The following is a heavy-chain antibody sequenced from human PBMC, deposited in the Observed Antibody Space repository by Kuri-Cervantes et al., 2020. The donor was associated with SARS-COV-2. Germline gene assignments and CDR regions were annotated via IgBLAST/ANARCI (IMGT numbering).Heavy chain of an antibody. CDR2: IYYSGST. J-gene: IGHJ3*02. V-gene: IGHV4-39*01. D-gene: IGHD5-18*01. CDR1: GGSISSSSYY. CDR3: ARSGYSDGPETQGAFDI. Sequence: GSLRLSCTVSGGSISSSSYYWGWIRQPPGKGLEWIGSIYYSGSTYYNPSLKSRVTISVDTSKNQFPLKLSSVTAADTAVYYCARSGYSDGPETQGAFDIWGQGTMVTVSS.